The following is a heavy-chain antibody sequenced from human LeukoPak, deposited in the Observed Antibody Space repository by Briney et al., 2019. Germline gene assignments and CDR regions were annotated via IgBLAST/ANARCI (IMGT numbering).Heavy chain of an antibody. CDR2: ISGSGGST. V-gene: IGHV3-23*01. CDR3: ASFAYCSGGSCYARAFDP. D-gene: IGHD2-15*01. J-gene: IGHJ5*02. CDR1: GFTFSGYA. Sequence: GGSLRLSCAASGFTFSGYAMSWVRQAPGKGLEWVSAISGSGGSTYYADSVKGRFTISRDNSKNTLYLQMNSLRAEDTAVYYCASFAYCSGGSCYARAFDPWGQGTLVTVSS.